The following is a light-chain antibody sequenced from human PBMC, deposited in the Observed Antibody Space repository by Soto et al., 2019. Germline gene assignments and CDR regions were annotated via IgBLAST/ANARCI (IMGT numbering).Light chain of an antibody. Sequence: DIQMTQSPSTLAASAGDRVTITCRASQRINNWLAWYQQKPGRAPKVLIYAASTLQSGGPSRFSGSGSGTEFTLTISRLQPEDVATYYCQQLHSYPLTFGGGTKVDIK. CDR1: QRINNW. V-gene: IGKV1-9*01. CDR2: AAS. CDR3: QQLHSYPLT. J-gene: IGKJ4*01.